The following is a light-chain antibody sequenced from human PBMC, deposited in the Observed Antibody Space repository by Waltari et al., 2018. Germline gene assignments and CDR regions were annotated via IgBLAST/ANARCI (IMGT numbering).Light chain of an antibody. CDR1: GRDLGGYNY. J-gene: IGLJ3*02. V-gene: IGLV2-11*01. CDR2: DVS. CDR3: CSYAGSYSKV. Sequence: QSALTQPRSVSGSPGQSVTISCTGTGRDLGGYNYVSWYQQPPGKAPKLMIYDVSKRPSGVPDRFSGSKSGNTASLTISGLQPEDEADYYCCSYAGSYSKVFGGGTKLTVL.